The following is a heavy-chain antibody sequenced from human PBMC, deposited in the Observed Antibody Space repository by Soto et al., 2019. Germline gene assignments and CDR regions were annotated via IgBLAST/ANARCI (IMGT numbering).Heavy chain of an antibody. D-gene: IGHD4-17*01. V-gene: IGHV4-31*03. CDR2: IFYTWST. CDR1: GGSINSASYH. Sequence: QVQLQESGPGLVQPSETLSLTCSVSGGSINSASYHWSWLRQHPGKGLEFIGYIFYTWSTYYNPSLGTRLTISVDTSKNHVSLRLNAVTAADTAVYYCARLDYSDSAFDSWGRGILVTVSS. J-gene: IGHJ4*02. CDR3: ARLDYSDSAFDS.